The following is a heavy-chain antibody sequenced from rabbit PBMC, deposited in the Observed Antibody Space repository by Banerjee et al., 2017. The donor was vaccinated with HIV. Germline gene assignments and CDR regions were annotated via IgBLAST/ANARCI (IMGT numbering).Heavy chain of an antibody. CDR1: GFSFSGGYD. J-gene: IGHJ4*01. V-gene: IGHV1S45*01. Sequence: QEQLVESGGGLVQPEGSLTLTCKASGFSFSGGYDMCWVRQAPGKGLEWIACIGDGSSGTTYYASWAKGRFTISRTSTTVDLKMTSLTAADTATYFCARGGGYRSANINTFNLWGPGTLVTVS. CDR2: IGDGSSGTT. CDR3: ARGGGYRSANINTFNL. D-gene: IGHD7-1*01.